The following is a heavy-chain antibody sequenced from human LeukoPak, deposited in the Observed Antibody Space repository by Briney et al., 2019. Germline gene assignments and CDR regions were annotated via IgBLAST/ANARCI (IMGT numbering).Heavy chain of an antibody. CDR2: ISAYNGKT. CDR3: ARGFPSHTVATSYIDY. V-gene: IGHV1-18*01. D-gene: IGHD5-12*01. Sequence: ASVTVSCKASGYTFNTYGISWARQAPGRGLEWMGWISAYNGKTNYAQKLQGRVTMTTDTSTSTAYMELRSLRSDDTAVYYCARGFPSHTVATSYIDYWGQGTLVTVSS. J-gene: IGHJ4*02. CDR1: GYTFNTYG.